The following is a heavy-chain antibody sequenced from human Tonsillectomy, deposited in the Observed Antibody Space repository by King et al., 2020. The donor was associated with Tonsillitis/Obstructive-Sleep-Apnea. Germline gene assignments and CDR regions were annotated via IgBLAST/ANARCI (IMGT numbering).Heavy chain of an antibody. Sequence: VQLVESGAEVKKPGESLKISCKGLEYTFTTFWIGWVRQMPGKGLEWMGIIYPGDSDTRYSPTFQGQVTISTDKSISTAYLQWSSLKAADTAMYYCARIAAAARRSHGLDIWGQGKMVTVS. CDR1: EYTFTTFW. J-gene: IGHJ3*02. CDR3: ARIAAAARRSHGLDI. CDR2: IYPGDSDT. V-gene: IGHV5-51*01. D-gene: IGHD6-13*01.